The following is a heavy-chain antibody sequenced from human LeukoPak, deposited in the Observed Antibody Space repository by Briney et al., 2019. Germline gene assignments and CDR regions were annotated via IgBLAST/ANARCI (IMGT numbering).Heavy chain of an antibody. V-gene: IGHV3-21*01. Sequence: GGSLRLSCAASGFTFSSYSMNWVRQAPGKGLEWVSSISSSSSYIYYADSVKGRFTISRDNAKNSLYLQMNSLRAEDTAVYYCARVAVGATREGAFDIWGQGTMVTVSS. CDR3: ARVAVGATREGAFDI. D-gene: IGHD1-26*01. CDR1: GFTFSSYS. J-gene: IGHJ3*02. CDR2: ISSSSSYI.